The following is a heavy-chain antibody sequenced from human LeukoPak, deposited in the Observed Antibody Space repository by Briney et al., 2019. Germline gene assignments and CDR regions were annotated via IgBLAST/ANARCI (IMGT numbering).Heavy chain of an antibody. CDR1: GFTFSTYS. J-gene: IGHJ6*02. D-gene: IGHD3-10*01. Sequence: PGGSLRLSCAASGFTFSTYSMNWVRQAPGKGLEWVSYINSSSSTIFYADSVKGRFTISRDDAKNSLYLQMNSLRAEDTAVYYCARGVKVRGVNYYAMDVWGQGTTVTVSS. V-gene: IGHV3-48*04. CDR3: ARGVKVRGVNYYAMDV. CDR2: INSSSSTI.